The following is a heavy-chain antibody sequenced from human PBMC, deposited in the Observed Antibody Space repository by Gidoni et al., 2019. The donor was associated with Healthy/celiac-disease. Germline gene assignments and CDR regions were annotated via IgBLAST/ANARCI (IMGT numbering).Heavy chain of an antibody. J-gene: IGHJ4*02. V-gene: IGHV3-23*01. D-gene: IGHD2-2*01. CDR1: FSSYA. CDR3: AKDLGPAAIEAFDY. Sequence: FSSYAMSWVRQAPGKGLEWFSAISGSGGSTYYADSVKGRFTISRDNSKNTLYLQMNSLRPEDTAVYYCAKDLGPAAIEAFDYWGQGTLVTVSS. CDR2: ISGSGGST.